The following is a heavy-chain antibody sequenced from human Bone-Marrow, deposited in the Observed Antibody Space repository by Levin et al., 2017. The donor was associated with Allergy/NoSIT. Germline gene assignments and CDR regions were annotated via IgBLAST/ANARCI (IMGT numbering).Heavy chain of an antibody. J-gene: IGHJ5*02. CDR1: DFNFNMYG. Sequence: ASVKVSCKASDFNFNMYGIIWVRQAPGQGLEWMGWISGYNANTEYAQKLQGRVSMTTDTSTSTAYMELKNLRSDDTAVYYCARVSYFESSGYYYPWGQGTLVTVSS. D-gene: IGHD3-22*01. CDR2: ISGYNANT. CDR3: ARVSYFESSGYYYP. V-gene: IGHV1-18*01.